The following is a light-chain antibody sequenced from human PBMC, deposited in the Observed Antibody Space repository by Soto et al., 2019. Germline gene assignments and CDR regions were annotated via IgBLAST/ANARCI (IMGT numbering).Light chain of an antibody. CDR1: SSDVGGYNY. V-gene: IGLV2-14*01. Sequence: QSALTQPASVSGSPGQSITISCTGTSSDVGGYNYVSWYQQHPGKAPKLMIYEVVHRPSGVSARFSGSKSGNTASLTISGRQAEDEADYYCNSYTSSSTWVFGGGTKLTVL. J-gene: IGLJ3*02. CDR2: EVV. CDR3: NSYTSSSTWV.